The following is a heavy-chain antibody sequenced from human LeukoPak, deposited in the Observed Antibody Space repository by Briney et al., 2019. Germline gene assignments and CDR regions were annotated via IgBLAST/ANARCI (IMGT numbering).Heavy chain of an antibody. CDR2: IYYSGST. J-gene: IGHJ4*02. V-gene: IGHV4-30-4*01. Sequence: SQTLSLTCTVSGGSISSGDYYWSWIRQPPGKGLEWIGCIYYSGSTYYNPSLKSRVTISVDTSKNQFSLKLSSVTAADTAVYYCARVAFDYYDSSGLLFDYWGQGTLVTVSS. CDR1: GGSISSGDYY. CDR3: ARVAFDYYDSSGLLFDY. D-gene: IGHD3-22*01.